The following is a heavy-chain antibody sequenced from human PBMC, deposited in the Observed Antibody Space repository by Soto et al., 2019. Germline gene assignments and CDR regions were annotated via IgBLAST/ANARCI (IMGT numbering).Heavy chain of an antibody. CDR1: GFTFRDHY. CDR2: TRNKANSYTT. V-gene: IGHV3-72*01. J-gene: IGHJ6*02. CDR3: AVGRSRYYYYYGMDV. Sequence: GSLRLSCAASGFTFRDHYMDWVRQAPGKGLEWVGRTRNKANSYTTEYAASVKGRFTISRDDSKNSLYLQMNSLKTEDTAVYYCAVGRSRYYYYYGMDVWGQGTTVTVSS. D-gene: IGHD1-26*01.